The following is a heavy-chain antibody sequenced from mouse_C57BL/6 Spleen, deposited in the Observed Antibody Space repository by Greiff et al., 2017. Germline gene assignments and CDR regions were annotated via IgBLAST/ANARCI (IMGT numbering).Heavy chain of an antibody. CDR1: GYAFSSYW. Sequence: QVQLQQSGAELVKPGASVKISCKASGYAFSSYWMNWVKQRPGKGLEWIGQIYPGDGDTNYNGKFKGKATLTADKSSSTAYMQLSSLTSEDSAVYFCARGALTTVVASDDWGQGTTLTVSS. J-gene: IGHJ2*01. CDR3: ARGALTTVVASDD. CDR2: IYPGDGDT. V-gene: IGHV1-80*01. D-gene: IGHD1-1*01.